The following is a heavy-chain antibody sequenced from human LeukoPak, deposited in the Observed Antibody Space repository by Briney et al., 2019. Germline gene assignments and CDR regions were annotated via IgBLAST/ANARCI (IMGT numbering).Heavy chain of an antibody. CDR2: IRSIANSYAT. D-gene: IGHD2-2*01. Sequence: PGGSLRLSCAASGFPFSGSAMHWVRQASGKGLEWVGRIRSIANSYATAYAASVKGRFTISRDDSKNTAYLQMNSLKTEDTAVYYCTSIYCSSTSCYCYWGQGTLVTVSS. J-gene: IGHJ4*02. CDR3: TSIYCSSTSCYCY. CDR1: GFPFSGSA. V-gene: IGHV3-73*01.